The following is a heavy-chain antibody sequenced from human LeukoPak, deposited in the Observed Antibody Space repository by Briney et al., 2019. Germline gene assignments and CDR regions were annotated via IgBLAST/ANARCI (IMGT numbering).Heavy chain of an antibody. V-gene: IGHV3-9*01. J-gene: IGHJ4*02. Sequence: GGSLRLSCAASGFTFDDYAMHWVRQAPGKGLEWVSGISWNSGSIGYADSVKGRFTISRDNAKNSLYLQTNSLRAEDTALYYCAKGTDGDYFFDYWGQGTLVTVSS. CDR1: GFTFDDYA. CDR2: ISWNSGSI. CDR3: AKGTDGDYFFDY. D-gene: IGHD2-21*02.